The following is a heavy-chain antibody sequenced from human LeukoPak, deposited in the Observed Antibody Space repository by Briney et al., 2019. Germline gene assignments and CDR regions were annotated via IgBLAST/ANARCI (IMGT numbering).Heavy chain of an antibody. D-gene: IGHD5-12*01. J-gene: IGHJ4*02. CDR1: GFTFSNFG. CDR3: AREEGYGDFDY. Sequence: GGSLRLSCAASGFTFSNFGMRWVRQAPGKGLEWVAVIWYDGSNKYYADSVKGRFTISRENSKNTLYLQMNSLRAEDTAVYYCAREEGYGDFDYWGQGTLVTVSS. V-gene: IGHV3-33*01. CDR2: IWYDGSNK.